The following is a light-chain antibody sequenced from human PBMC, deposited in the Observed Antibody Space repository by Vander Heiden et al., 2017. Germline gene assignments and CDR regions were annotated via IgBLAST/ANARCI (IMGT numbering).Light chain of an antibody. V-gene: IGLV3-1*01. CDR2: QTY. CDR3: QAWDSGTEV. Sequence: SYELTQPPSVSVSPGQTASITCPGDKLGDKYVSWYQQKPGQSPVLVTYQTYKRPSGIPQRFSGSHSENTATLTISGTQAMDEGYDYCQAWDSGTEVFGAGTKVTVL. J-gene: IGLJ1*01. CDR1: KLGDKY.